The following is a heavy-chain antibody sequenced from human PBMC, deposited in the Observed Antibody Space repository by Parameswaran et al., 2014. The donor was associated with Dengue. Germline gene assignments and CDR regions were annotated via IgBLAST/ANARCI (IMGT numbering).Heavy chain of an antibody. CDR2: KPDGSDK. Sequence: VRQAPGKGAGVGGQIKPDGSDKYYLDSVKGRFTISRDNAKNSLYLQMNSLRAEDTGVYYCAREEWFRFAYWGQGALVTVSS. V-gene: IGHV3-7*01. CDR3: AREEWFRFAY. J-gene: IGHJ4*02. D-gene: IGHD3-3*01.